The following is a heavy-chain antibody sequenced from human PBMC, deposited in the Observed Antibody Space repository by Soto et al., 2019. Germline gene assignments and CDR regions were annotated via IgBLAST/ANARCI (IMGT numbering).Heavy chain of an antibody. CDR2: IIPIFGTA. J-gene: IGHJ4*02. D-gene: IGHD6-25*01. V-gene: IGHV1-69*13. CDR1: GGTFSSYA. CDR3: ASDSSVGSRSDY. Sequence: ASVKVSCKASGGTFSSYAISCVRQAPGQGLEWMGGIIPIFGTANYAQKFQGRVTITADESTSTAYMELSSLRSEDTAVYYCASDSSVGSRSDYWGQGTLVTVSS.